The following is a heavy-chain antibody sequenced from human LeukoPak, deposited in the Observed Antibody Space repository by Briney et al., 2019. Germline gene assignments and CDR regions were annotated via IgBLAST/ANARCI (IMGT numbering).Heavy chain of an antibody. J-gene: IGHJ4*02. CDR3: ARGVGEQWLVRGGYYFDY. D-gene: IGHD6-19*01. V-gene: IGHV3-21*01. CDR2: ISSSSSYI. Sequence: GGSLRLSCVASGFTFDDYAMHWVRQAPGKGLEWVSSISSSSSYIYYADSVKGRFTISRDNAKNSLYLQMNSLRAEDTAVYYCARGVGEQWLVRGGYYFDYWGQGTLVTVSS. CDR1: GFTFDDYA.